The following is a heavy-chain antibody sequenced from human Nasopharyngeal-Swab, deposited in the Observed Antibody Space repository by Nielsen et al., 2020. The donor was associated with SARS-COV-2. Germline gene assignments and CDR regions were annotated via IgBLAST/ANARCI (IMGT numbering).Heavy chain of an antibody. CDR3: ARGPGYCSSTSCARKAYFDY. D-gene: IGHD2-2*03. CDR2: ISGSGGST. V-gene: IGHV3-23*01. J-gene: IGHJ4*02. CDR1: GFTSSSYV. Sequence: GGSLRLSCAASGFTSSSYVMSWVRQAPGKGLEWVSAISGSGGSTYYADSVKGRFAISRDNSKNTLYLQMNSLRAEDTAVYYCARGPGYCSSTSCARKAYFDYWGQGTLVTVSS.